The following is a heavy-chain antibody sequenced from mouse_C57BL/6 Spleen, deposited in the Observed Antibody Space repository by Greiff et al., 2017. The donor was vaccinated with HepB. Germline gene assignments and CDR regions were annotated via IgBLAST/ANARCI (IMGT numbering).Heavy chain of an antibody. V-gene: IGHV1-54*01. CDR2: INPGSGGT. Sequence: QVQLKESGAELVRPGTSVKVSCKASGYAFTNYLIEWVKQRPGQGLEWIGVINPGSGGTNYNEKFKGKATLTADKSSSTAYMQLSSLTSEDSAVYFCAREGERPLGYWGQGTTLTVSS. CDR1: GYAFTNYL. J-gene: IGHJ2*01. D-gene: IGHD1-2*01. CDR3: AREGERPLGY.